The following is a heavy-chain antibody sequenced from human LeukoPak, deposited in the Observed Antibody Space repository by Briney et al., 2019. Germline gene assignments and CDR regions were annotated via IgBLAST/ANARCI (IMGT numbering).Heavy chain of an antibody. J-gene: IGHJ4*02. CDR2: ISSSGSTI. D-gene: IGHD2-15*01. CDR3: ARDIPCSGGSCSFY. Sequence: PGGSLRLSCTASGFTFSDYFMSWIRQAPGKGLEWVSYISSSGSTIYYADSVKGRFTISRDNAKNSLYLQMNSLRAEDTAVYYCARDIPCSGGSCSFYWGQGTLVTVSS. V-gene: IGHV3-11*04. CDR1: GFTFSDYF.